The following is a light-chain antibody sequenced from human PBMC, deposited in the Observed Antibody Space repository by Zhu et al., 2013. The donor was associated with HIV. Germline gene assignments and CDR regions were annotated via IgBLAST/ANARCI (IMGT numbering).Light chain of an antibody. Sequence: DIVLTQSPGTLSVSPGDRVTLSCRASQSVNSDFLAWYQQRTGQPPRLLIYAASSRAAGIPPRFSGSGSGTDFTLTISGLEPEDFAVYYCQQYGTSPLTFGGGTDDGDQT. J-gene: IGKJ4*01. CDR1: QSVNSDF. CDR2: AAS. CDR3: QQYGTSPLT. V-gene: IGKV3-20*01.